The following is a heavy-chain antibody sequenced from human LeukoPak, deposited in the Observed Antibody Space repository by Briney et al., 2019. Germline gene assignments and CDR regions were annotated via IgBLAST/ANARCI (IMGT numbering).Heavy chain of an antibody. CDR1: GYTFSSYY. D-gene: IGHD2-15*01. J-gene: IGHJ6*03. CDR3: ARGGTLAYYYYYMDV. CDR2: IIPSDGFT. V-gene: IGHV1-46*01. Sequence: ASVKVSCKASGYTFSSYYVHWVRQAPGQGLEWMGMIIPSDGFTSYAQKFQGRVTMTRDMSTSTVYMELSSLRSDDTAVYYCARGGTLAYYYYYMDVWGKGTTVTVSS.